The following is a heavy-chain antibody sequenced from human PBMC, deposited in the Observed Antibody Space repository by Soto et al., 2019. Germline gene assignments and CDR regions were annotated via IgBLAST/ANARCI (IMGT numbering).Heavy chain of an antibody. CDR3: AKALRPSLNFFYYMDV. CDR2: LGGNGFTT. CDR1: GFTFGSYA. Sequence: EVQLLESGGGLVQPGGSLRLSCVVSGFTFGSYAMSWGRQAPEKGPEWVAILGGNGFTTYYADSVKGRFTISGDNSKSTLFLHMNSLRADDTGVYYCAKALRPSLNFFYYMDVWGRGTAVTVSS. J-gene: IGHJ6*03. D-gene: IGHD2-2*01. V-gene: IGHV3-23*01.